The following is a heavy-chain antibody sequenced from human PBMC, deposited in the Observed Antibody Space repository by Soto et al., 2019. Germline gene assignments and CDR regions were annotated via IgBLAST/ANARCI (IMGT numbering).Heavy chain of an antibody. J-gene: IGHJ6*02. D-gene: IGHD6-13*01. CDR1: RGTFSSYA. V-gene: IGHV1-69*06. CDR3: ARDKGAAGHYGMDV. Sequence: SVNVSCKASRGTFSSYAISWVRQAPGQGLEWMGGIIPIFGTANYAQKFQGRVTITADKSTSTAYMELSSLRSEDTAVYYCARDKGAAGHYGMDVWGQGTTVTVSS. CDR2: IIPIFGTA.